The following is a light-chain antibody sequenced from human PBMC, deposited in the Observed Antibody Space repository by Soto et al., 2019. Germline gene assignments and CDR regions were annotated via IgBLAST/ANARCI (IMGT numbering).Light chain of an antibody. J-gene: IGLJ1*01. CDR3: SSFTSSGALYV. V-gene: IGLV2-14*03. CDR1: SSDIGGFNH. CDR2: DVT. Sequence: QSVLTQPASVPGSPGQSITISCTGTSSDIGGFNHVSWYLQHPGKAPQLMIYDVTNRPSGVSNRFSGSKSGNTASLAISGLQAEDEADYYCSSFTSSGALYVFGAGTKVTVL.